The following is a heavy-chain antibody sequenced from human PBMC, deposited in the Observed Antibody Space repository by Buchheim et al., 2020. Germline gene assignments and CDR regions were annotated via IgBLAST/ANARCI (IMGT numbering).Heavy chain of an antibody. CDR2: ISSSSSTI. Sequence: EVQLVESGGGLVQPGGSLRLSCAASGFTFSSDSMNWVRQAPGKGLEWVSYISSSSSTIYYADSVKGRFTISRDNAKNSLYLQLNSLRAEDTAVYYCARDSTYSSSWYIGAFDIWGQGT. CDR1: GFTFSSDS. D-gene: IGHD6-13*01. J-gene: IGHJ3*02. CDR3: ARDSTYSSSWYIGAFDI. V-gene: IGHV3-48*04.